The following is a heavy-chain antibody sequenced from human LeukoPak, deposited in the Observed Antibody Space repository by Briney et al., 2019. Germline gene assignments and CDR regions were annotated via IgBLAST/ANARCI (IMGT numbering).Heavy chain of an antibody. Sequence: PGGSLRLSCAASGFTFSNYAMHWVRQAPGKGLEWVAVISYDGSNKYYADSVKGRFTISRDNSKNTLYLQMNSLRAEDTAVYYCASPDSGYDSSVADYWGQGTLVTVSS. CDR3: ASPDSGYDSSVADY. CDR2: ISYDGSNK. CDR1: GFTFSNYA. V-gene: IGHV3-30-3*01. J-gene: IGHJ4*02. D-gene: IGHD5-12*01.